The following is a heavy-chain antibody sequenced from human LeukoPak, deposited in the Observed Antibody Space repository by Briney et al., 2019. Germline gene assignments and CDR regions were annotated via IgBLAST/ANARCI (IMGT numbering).Heavy chain of an antibody. Sequence: GGTLRLSCAASGFTFSNYWMSWVRQAPGKGLEWVANIKQDGSEKSYVDSVTGRFIILRDNAKNSLYLQMNSLRVEDTAVYYCAREISSWYRTEGRFDPWGQGTLVTVSS. CDR2: IKQDGSEK. J-gene: IGHJ5*02. CDR3: AREISSWYRTEGRFDP. CDR1: GFTFSNYW. D-gene: IGHD6-13*01. V-gene: IGHV3-7*01.